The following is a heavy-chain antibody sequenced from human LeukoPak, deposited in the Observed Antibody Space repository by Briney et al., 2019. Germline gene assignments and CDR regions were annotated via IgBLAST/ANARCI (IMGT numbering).Heavy chain of an antibody. CDR2: IYYSGST. CDR1: GGSISSSSYY. Sequence: PSETLSLTCTVSGGSISSSSYYWGWIRQPPGKGLEWIGSIYYSGSTYYNPSLKSRVTISVDTSKNQFSLKLSSVTAADTAVYYCARDRGEVITGPAYRVADWFDPWGQGTLVTVSS. V-gene: IGHV4-39*07. CDR3: ARDRGEVITGPAYRVADWFDP. D-gene: IGHD3-22*01. J-gene: IGHJ5*02.